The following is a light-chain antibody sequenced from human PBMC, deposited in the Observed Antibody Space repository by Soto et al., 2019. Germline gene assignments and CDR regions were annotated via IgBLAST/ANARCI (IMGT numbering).Light chain of an antibody. V-gene: IGKV1-5*01. CDR2: DAS. J-gene: IGKJ2*01. CDR1: QSISAW. CDR3: QQYNSYSPT. Sequence: DIQMTHSPSTLSASVGDRVTITCRARQSISAWLAWYQQIPGKAPKLLIYDASSLDSGVPSRFSGSGSGTEFPITISSLQHDDFAAYYCQQYNSYSPTFGQGTKLEI.